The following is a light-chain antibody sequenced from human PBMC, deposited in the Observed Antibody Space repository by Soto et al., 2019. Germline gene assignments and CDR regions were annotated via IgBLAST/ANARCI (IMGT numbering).Light chain of an antibody. CDR1: QTVSITY. V-gene: IGKV3-20*01. CDR2: ATS. Sequence: DIMVTQFPATLSVSPVQRATLSCRASQTVSITYLSWYQHKPGQAPRLLLYATSTRAAAISARFSGSGSGTDFTLTIETLEPEDVAVYYCQHYGESPTFGRGTKVDI. CDR3: QHYGESPT. J-gene: IGKJ1*01.